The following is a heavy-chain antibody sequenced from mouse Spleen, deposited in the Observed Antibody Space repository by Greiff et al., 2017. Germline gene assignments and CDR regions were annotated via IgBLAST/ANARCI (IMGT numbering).Heavy chain of an antibody. Sequence: QVQLQQSGAELAKPGASVKLSCKASGYTFTSYWMHWVKQRPGQGLEWIGYINPSSGYTKYNQKFKDKATLTAVKSSSTAYMQLSSLTYEDSAVYYCARTLTYDGYFMDYWGQGTSVTVSS. CDR2: INPSSGYT. CDR1: GYTFTSYW. V-gene: IGHV1-7*01. CDR3: ARTLTYDGYFMDY. J-gene: IGHJ4*01. D-gene: IGHD2-3*01.